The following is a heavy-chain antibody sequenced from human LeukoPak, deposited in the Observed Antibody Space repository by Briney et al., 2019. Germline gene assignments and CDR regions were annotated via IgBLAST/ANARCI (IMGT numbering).Heavy chain of an antibody. D-gene: IGHD5-12*01. CDR2: MSGGGVYT. J-gene: IGHJ4*02. Sequence: PGGSLRLSCAASGFTFSNYAMSWVRQAPGKGLEWVSSMSGGGVYTYYADSVRGRFTISRDNSENKLYLQANSLRAEDTAVYYCGKGLNRDYSGIGDHWGQGTLVTVSS. CDR1: GFTFSNYA. CDR3: GKGLNRDYSGIGDH. V-gene: IGHV3-23*01.